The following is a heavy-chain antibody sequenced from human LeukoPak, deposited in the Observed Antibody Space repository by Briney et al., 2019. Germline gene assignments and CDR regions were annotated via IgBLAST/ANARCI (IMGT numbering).Heavy chain of an antibody. D-gene: IGHD3-22*01. CDR1: GFTFSSYG. CDR3: AKDAGSAYYYAMGY. CDR2: ISYDGSNR. V-gene: IGHV3-30*18. Sequence: PGGSLRLSCAASGFTFSSYGMHWVRQAPGKGLEWVAFISYDGSNRYYADSVKGRFTISRDNSKNTLYLQMNSLRAEDTAVYYCAKDAGSAYYYAMGYWGQGTLVTVSS. J-gene: IGHJ4*02.